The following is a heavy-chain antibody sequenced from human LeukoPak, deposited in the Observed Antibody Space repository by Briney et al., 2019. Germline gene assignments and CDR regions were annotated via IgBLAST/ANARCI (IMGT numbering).Heavy chain of an antibody. J-gene: IGHJ4*02. D-gene: IGHD3-3*01. Sequence: PGGSLRLSCAVSGSTFSRYWMHWVRQVPGKGLVWVSRINGDGTSTSYDDSVKGRFTISRDNAKSTLYLQMNSLRGEDTAVYYCARDKEWLLTYFDYWGQGTLVTVSS. CDR3: ARDKEWLLTYFDY. CDR1: GSTFSRYW. CDR2: INGDGTST. V-gene: IGHV3-74*01.